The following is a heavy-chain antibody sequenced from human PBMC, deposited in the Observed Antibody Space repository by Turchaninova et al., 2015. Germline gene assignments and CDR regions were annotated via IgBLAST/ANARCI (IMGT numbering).Heavy chain of an antibody. CDR2: IYYSGST. CDR3: ARVGLWGRLVDY. CDR1: GGSLSSSSYY. J-gene: IGHJ4*02. D-gene: IGHD2/OR15-2a*01. V-gene: IGHV4-39*07. Sequence: QLQLQESGPGLVKPSETLSLTCPVSGGSLSSSSYYWGWIRPPPGTGLGWWVMIYYSGSTNYHPSLKSRVTISVETPNNQISLKLSSGTAADTAVYHCARVGLWGRLVDYWGQGTLVTVSS.